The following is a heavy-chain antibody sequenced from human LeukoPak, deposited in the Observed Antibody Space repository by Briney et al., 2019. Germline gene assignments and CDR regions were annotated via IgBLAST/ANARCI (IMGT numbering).Heavy chain of an antibody. D-gene: IGHD3-22*01. CDR3: ARGPLPTITMIALGAFDI. J-gene: IGHJ3*02. Sequence: GASVKVSCKASGYTFTSYYMHWVRQAPGQGLEWMGIINPSGGSTSYAQKFQGRVTMTRDTSTSTVYMELSSLRSEDTAVYYCARGPLPTITMIALGAFDIWGQGTMVTVSS. CDR1: GYTFTSYY. CDR2: INPSGGST. V-gene: IGHV1-46*01.